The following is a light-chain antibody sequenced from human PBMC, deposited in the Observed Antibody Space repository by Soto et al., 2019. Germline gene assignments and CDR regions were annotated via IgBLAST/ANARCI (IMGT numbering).Light chain of an antibody. CDR3: QSYDSSSVV. Sequence: SVLTQPPSVSGAPGQRVTISCTGSSSNIGAGYDVHWYQQLPGTAPKLLIYGNSNRPSGVPDRFSGSKSGTSASLAITGLQAEDEADYYCQSYDSSSVVFGGGTKVTVL. CDR2: GNS. CDR1: SSNIGAGYD. J-gene: IGLJ2*01. V-gene: IGLV1-40*01.